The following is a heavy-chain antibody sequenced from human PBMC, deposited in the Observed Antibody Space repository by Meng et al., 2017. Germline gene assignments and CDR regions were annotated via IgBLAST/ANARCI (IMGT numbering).Heavy chain of an antibody. CDR2: IIPIFGTA. D-gene: IGHD4-17*01. CDR3: ARDYGDYAWIAKRWFDP. CDR1: GGTLSSYA. Sequence: QGQLGQSGAEGKKPGSSVKVSCKASGGTLSSYAISWVRQAPGQGLEWMGGIIPIFGTANYAQKFQGRVTITADESTSTAYMELSSLRSEDTAVYYCARDYGDYAWIAKRWFDPWGQGTLVTVSS. J-gene: IGHJ5*02. V-gene: IGHV1-69*01.